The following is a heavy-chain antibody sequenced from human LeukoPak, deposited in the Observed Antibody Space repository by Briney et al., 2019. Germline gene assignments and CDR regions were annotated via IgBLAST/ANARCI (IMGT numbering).Heavy chain of an antibody. J-gene: IGHJ4*02. CDR3: ARDKIVGATNFDY. D-gene: IGHD1-26*01. V-gene: IGHV3-7*01. CDR2: IQHDGSEQ. CDR1: GFSFSSYW. Sequence: GESLKISCAASGFSFSSYWMSWVRQAPGKGLEWVANIQHDGSEQYYVDSVKGRFTISRDNTKKSLFLQINSLRAEDTAVYYCARDKIVGATNFDYWGQGTLVTVSS.